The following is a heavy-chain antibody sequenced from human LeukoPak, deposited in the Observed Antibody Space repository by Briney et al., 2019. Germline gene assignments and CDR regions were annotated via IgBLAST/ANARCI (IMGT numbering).Heavy chain of an antibody. D-gene: IGHD2-15*01. J-gene: IGHJ4*02. V-gene: IGHV3-9*01. Sequence: GGSLRLSCVASGFTFDDYAMHWVRQAPGKGLEWVSGISWNSGSIDYADSVKGRFTISRDNSKNTLYLQMNSLRAEDTAVYYCAKERGYCSGGSCYSYYFDYWGQGTLVTVSS. CDR3: AKERGYCSGGSCYSYYFDY. CDR1: GFTFDDYA. CDR2: ISWNSGSI.